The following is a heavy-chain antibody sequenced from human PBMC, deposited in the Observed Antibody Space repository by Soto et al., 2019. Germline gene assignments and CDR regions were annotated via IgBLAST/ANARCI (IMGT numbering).Heavy chain of an antibody. D-gene: IGHD1-26*01. V-gene: IGHV3-7*03. CDR2: IKQDGSEK. CDR1: GFTFSSYW. J-gene: IGHJ3*02. Sequence: VSLRLSCAASGFTFSSYWMSWVRQAPGKGLEWVANIKQDGSEKYYVDSVKGRFTISRDNAKNSLYLQMNSLRAEDTAVYYCARGMWSYRAFDIWGQGTMVTVSS. CDR3: ARGMWSYRAFDI.